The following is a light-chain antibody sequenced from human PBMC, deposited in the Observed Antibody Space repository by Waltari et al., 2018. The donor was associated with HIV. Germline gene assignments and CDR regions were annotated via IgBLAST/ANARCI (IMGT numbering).Light chain of an antibody. Sequence: DIQMTQTPSSLSASVGDRVTITCRASQSISTYLNCYRQKPGKAPKLLIYAASSLQSGVPSRFSGSGSGTDFTLTISSLQPEDFATYYCQQSYSSPQTFGLGTKVEIK. CDR2: AAS. V-gene: IGKV1-39*01. J-gene: IGKJ1*01. CDR1: QSISTY. CDR3: QQSYSSPQT.